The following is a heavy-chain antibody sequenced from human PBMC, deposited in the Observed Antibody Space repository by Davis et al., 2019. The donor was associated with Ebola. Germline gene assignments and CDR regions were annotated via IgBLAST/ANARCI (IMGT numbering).Heavy chain of an antibody. CDR3: AGMGARAYYYGMDV. V-gene: IGHV3-23*01. J-gene: IGHJ6*02. CDR2: ISGSGGST. Sequence: GESLKISCAAFGFTFSSYAMSWVRQAPGKGLEWVSAISGSGGSTYYADSVKGRFTISRDNSKNTLYLQMNSLRAEDTAVYYCAGMGARAYYYGMDVWGQGTTVTVSS. CDR1: GFTFSSYA. D-gene: IGHD1-26*01.